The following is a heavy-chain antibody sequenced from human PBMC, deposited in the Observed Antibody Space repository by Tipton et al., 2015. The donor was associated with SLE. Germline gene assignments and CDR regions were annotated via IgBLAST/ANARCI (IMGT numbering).Heavy chain of an antibody. CDR1: GGSISPFF. Sequence: GSLRLSCTVSGGSISPFFWAWIRQPPGKGLEWIGYIYYSGTTIFSPSFNSRVTMSVDTSRNQFSLTLSSLTAADTAVYYCARRTLATVLDVWGHGTLVAVS. D-gene: IGHD1-14*01. V-gene: IGHV4-59*08. CDR3: ARRTLATVLDV. CDR2: IYYSGTT. J-gene: IGHJ3*01.